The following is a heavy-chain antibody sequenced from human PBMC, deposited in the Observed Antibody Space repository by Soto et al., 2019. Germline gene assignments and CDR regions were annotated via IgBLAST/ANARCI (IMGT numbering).Heavy chain of an antibody. J-gene: IGHJ4*02. CDR1: GGSISSYY. V-gene: IGHV4-59*01. CDR2: IYYSGST. D-gene: IGHD2-2*01. Sequence: PSETLSLTCTVSGGSISSYYWSWIRQPPGKGLEWIGYIYYSGSTNYNPSLKGQVTISVDTSKNQFSLKLSSVTAADTAVYYCARGLPADANFDYWGQGTLVTVSS. CDR3: ARGLPADANFDY.